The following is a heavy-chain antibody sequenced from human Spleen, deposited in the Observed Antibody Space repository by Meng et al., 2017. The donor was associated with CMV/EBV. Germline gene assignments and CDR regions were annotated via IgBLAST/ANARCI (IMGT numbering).Heavy chain of an antibody. J-gene: IGHJ4*02. D-gene: IGHD6-13*01. V-gene: IGHV2-5*01. CDR1: GFSLSTRGVG. Sequence: CTFSGFSLSTRGVGVGWIRPPPGKALEWLALIYWNDDKRYSPSLKSRLTITKDTSKNQVVLTMTNMDPVDTATYYCAHDSSQYYFDYWGQGTLVTVSS. CDR2: IYWNDDK. CDR3: AHDSSQYYFDY.